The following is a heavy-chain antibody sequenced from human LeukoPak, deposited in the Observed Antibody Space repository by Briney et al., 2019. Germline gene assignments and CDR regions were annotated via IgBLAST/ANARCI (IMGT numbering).Heavy chain of an antibody. CDR1: GGSFSGYY. V-gene: IGHV4-30-4*08. CDR2: IYYSGSS. D-gene: IGHD4-17*01. Sequence: QSSETLSLTCAVYGGSFSGYYWSWIRQPPGKGLEWIGYIYYSGSSYYIPSLKSRVTMSVDTSKNQFSLRLSSVTAANTAVYYCARQIYGDLYYFDYWGQGTLVTVSS. J-gene: IGHJ4*02. CDR3: ARQIYGDLYYFDY.